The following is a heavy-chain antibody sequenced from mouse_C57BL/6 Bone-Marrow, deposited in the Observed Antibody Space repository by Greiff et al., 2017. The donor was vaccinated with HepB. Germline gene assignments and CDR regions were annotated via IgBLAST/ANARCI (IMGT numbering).Heavy chain of an antibody. CDR2: IDPENGDT. D-gene: IGHD1-1*01. CDR3: TTSFPTVVANAMDY. J-gene: IGHJ4*01. Sequence: VQLQQSGAELVRPGASVKLSCTASGFNIKDDYMHWVKQRPEQGLEWIGWIDPENGDTEYASKFQGKATITADTSSNTAYLQRSSLTSEDTAVYYCTTSFPTVVANAMDYWGQGTSVTVSS. V-gene: IGHV14-4*01. CDR1: GFNIKDDY.